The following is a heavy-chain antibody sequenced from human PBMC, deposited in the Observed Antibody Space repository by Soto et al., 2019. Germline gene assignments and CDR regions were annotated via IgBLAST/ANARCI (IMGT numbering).Heavy chain of an antibody. Sequence: SETLSLTCTVSGGSISDYYWSWIRQPPGKGLEWIGYIYYNGNTNYNPSLKSRVTIALDTSKQLFSLKLNSVTAADTAVYYCASTTITMYGVGNFDYWGQGTLVTVSS. V-gene: IGHV4-59*01. CDR2: IYYNGNT. J-gene: IGHJ4*02. D-gene: IGHD3-3*01. CDR3: ASTTITMYGVGNFDY. CDR1: GGSISDYY.